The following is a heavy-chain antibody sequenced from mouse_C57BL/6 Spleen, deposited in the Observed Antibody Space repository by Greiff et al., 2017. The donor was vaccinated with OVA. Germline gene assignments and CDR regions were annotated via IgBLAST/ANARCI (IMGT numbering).Heavy chain of an antibody. CDR1: GFTFSDYG. J-gene: IGHJ2*01. Sequence: EVMLVESGGGLVKPGGSLKLSCAASGFTFSDYGMHWVRQAPEKGLEWIAYISSGSSTIYYEDNVKGRFTMSRDNATSTLFLQLTSLRSEYTAMYYCARRGDGYSLDYWGQGTTLTVSS. CDR3: ARRGDGYSLDY. D-gene: IGHD2-3*01. CDR2: ISSGSSTI. V-gene: IGHV5-17*01.